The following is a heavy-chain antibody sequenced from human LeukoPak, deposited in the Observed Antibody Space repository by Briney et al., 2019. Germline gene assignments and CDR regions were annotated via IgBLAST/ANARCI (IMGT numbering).Heavy chain of an antibody. J-gene: IGHJ4*02. CDR3: AKGYCSSTSCKESFFDY. D-gene: IGHD2-2*01. Sequence: GGSLRLSCAASGFTFSSHAMSWVRQAPGKGLEWVSAISGSGGSTYYFVKGRFTISRDNSKNTLYLQMNSLRAEDTAVYYCAKGYCSSTSCKESFFDYWGQGTLVTVSS. CDR1: GFTFSSHA. V-gene: IGHV3-23*01. CDR2: ISGSGGST.